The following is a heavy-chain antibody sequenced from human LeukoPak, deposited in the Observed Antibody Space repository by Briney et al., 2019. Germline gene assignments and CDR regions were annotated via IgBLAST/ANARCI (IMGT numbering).Heavy chain of an antibody. J-gene: IGHJ4*02. Sequence: ASVKVSCKASGGTFSSYAISWVRQAPGQGLEWMGGIIPIFGTANYAQKFQGRVTITADESTSTAYMELSSLRSEDTAVYYCARESGYDSNFGYWGQGTLVTVSS. V-gene: IGHV1-69*13. CDR3: ARESGYDSNFGY. CDR1: GGTFSSYA. CDR2: IIPIFGTA. D-gene: IGHD5-12*01.